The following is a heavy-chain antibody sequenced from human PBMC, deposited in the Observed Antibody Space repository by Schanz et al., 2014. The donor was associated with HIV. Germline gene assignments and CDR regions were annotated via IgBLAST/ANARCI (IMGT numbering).Heavy chain of an antibody. CDR2: IWYDETNK. CDR1: GFTFSSFG. CDR3: ARTDHLASAGMDYYYGMDV. Sequence: VQLVESGGGVVQPGRSLRLSCAASGFTFSSFGMHWVRQAPGKGLEWVAVIWYDETNKFYVDSVKGRFTISRDNSKNTLYLQMNRLRAEDTAVYYCARTDHLASAGMDYYYGMDVWGQGTTVTVSS. J-gene: IGHJ6*02. D-gene: IGHD6-13*01. V-gene: IGHV3-33*01.